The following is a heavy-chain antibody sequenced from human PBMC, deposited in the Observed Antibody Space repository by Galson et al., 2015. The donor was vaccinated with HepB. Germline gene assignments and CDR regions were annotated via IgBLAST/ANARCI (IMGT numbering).Heavy chain of an antibody. CDR1: GFTFSSYG. Sequence: SLRLSCAASGFTFSSYGMHWVRQAPGKGLEWVAVIWYDGSNKYYADSVKGRFTISRDNSKNTLYLQMNSLRAEDTAVYYCARDRVGYDEPYYYYYMDVWGKGTTFTVSS. CDR2: IWYDGSNK. D-gene: IGHD3-3*01. J-gene: IGHJ6*03. CDR3: ARDRVGYDEPYYYYYMDV. V-gene: IGHV3-33*08.